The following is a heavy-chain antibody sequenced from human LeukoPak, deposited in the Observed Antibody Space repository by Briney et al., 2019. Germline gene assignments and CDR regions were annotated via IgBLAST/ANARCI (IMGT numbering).Heavy chain of an antibody. CDR2: ISGSGGST. Sequence: GGSLRLSCAASGFTFSSYAMSWVRQAPGKGLEWVSAISGSGGSTYYADSVKGRFTISRDNSKNTLYPQMNSLRAEDTAVYYCAKDPFWSGYPYWGQGTLVTVSS. D-gene: IGHD3-3*01. V-gene: IGHV3-23*01. J-gene: IGHJ4*02. CDR1: GFTFSSYA. CDR3: AKDPFWSGYPY.